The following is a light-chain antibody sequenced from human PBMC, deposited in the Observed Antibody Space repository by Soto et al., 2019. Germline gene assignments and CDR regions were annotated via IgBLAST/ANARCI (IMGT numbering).Light chain of an antibody. Sequence: QSVLTQPPSASGTPGQRVTISCSGXSSNIGSNTVNWYQQLPGTAPKLLIYSNNQRPSGVPDRFSGSKSGTSASLAISGLQSEDEADYYCAAWDDSLNGQVFGTGTKDTVL. CDR3: AAWDDSLNGQV. J-gene: IGLJ1*01. V-gene: IGLV1-44*01. CDR1: SSNIGSNT. CDR2: SNN.